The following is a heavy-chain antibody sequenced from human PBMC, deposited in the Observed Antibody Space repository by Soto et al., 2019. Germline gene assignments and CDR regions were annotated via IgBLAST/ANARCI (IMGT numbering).Heavy chain of an antibody. V-gene: IGHV4-61*01. D-gene: IGHD6-19*01. CDR2: IYYSGST. Sequence: QVQLQESGPGLVKPSETLSLTCTVSGGSVSSGSYYWSWIRQPPGKGLEWIGYIYYSGSTNYNPSPKSRVPIPVDTSKNQCSLKLTSVTAADTAVYYCARGIEGWYQGRYYYGMDVWGQGTTVTVSS. J-gene: IGHJ6*02. CDR3: ARGIEGWYQGRYYYGMDV. CDR1: GGSVSSGSYY.